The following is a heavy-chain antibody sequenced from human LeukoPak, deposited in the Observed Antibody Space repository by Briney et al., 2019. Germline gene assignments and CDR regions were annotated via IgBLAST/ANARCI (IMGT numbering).Heavy chain of an antibody. CDR3: AREGDGLLSKDFDY. D-gene: IGHD2-15*01. Sequence: ASVKVSCKASGYTLSGYYIHWVRQVPGQGLEWMGYSSPNSGGANSAQKFRGRVTMTRDTSISTAYMELTRLGSDDTAVYYCAREGDGLLSKDFDYWGQGTLVTVSS. CDR2: SSPNSGGA. V-gene: IGHV1-2*02. CDR1: GYTLSGYY. J-gene: IGHJ4*02.